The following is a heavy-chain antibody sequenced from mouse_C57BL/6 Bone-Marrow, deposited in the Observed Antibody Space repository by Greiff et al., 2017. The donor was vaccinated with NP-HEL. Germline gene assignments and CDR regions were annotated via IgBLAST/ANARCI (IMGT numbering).Heavy chain of an antibody. CDR3: ARHEGGYGSSSSWFAY. CDR1: GYTFTEYT. D-gene: IGHD1-1*01. Sequence: VQLQQSGAELVKPGASVKLSCKASGYTFTEYTIHWVKQRSGKGLEWIGCFYPGSGSIKYNEKFKDKATLTVDKSSSTVYMELSRLTSEDSAVDVCARHEGGYGSSSSWFAYWGQGTLVTVSA. CDR2: FYPGSGSI. V-gene: IGHV1-62-2*01. J-gene: IGHJ3*01.